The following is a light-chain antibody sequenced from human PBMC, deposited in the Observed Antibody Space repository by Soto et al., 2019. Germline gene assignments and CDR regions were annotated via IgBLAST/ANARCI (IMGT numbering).Light chain of an antibody. CDR3: QSYDNSLSVYV. Sequence: SVLTQPPSVSGAPGQRVSISCTGSTSNIGAPYDVHWYQHLPGTAPKLLIYGDNNRPSGVPDRFSGSKSGTSASLAITGLQAEDEADYYCQSYDNSLSVYVFGTGTKVTV. CDR2: GDN. CDR1: TSNIGAPYD. V-gene: IGLV1-40*01. J-gene: IGLJ1*01.